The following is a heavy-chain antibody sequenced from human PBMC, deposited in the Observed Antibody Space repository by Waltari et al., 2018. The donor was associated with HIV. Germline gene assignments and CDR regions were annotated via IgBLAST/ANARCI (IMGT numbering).Heavy chain of an antibody. D-gene: IGHD3-3*01. J-gene: IGHJ4*02. V-gene: IGHV1-69*04. CDR3: ASTAHNDYDFWSDGTFDY. CDR2: IIPILGIA. CDR1: GGTFSSYA. Sequence: QVQLVQSGAEVKKPGSSVKVSCKASGGTFSSYAISWVRQAPGPGLEWMGRIIPILGIANYAQKFQGRVTITADKSTSTAYMELSSLRSEDTAVYYCASTAHNDYDFWSDGTFDYWGQGTLVTVSS.